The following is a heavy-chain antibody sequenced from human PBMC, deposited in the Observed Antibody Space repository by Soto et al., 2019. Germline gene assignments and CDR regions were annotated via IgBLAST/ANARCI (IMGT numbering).Heavy chain of an antibody. CDR1: GYSFTSYW. CDR2: IDPSDSYT. CDR3: ARDGNCTNGVCYGGWFDP. D-gene: IGHD2-8*01. V-gene: IGHV5-10-1*01. J-gene: IGHJ5*02. Sequence: GESLKISCKGSGYSFTSYWISWVRQMPGQGLEWMGRIDPSDSYTNYSPSFQGHVTISADKSISTAYLQWSSLKASDTAMYYCARDGNCTNGVCYGGWFDPWGQGTLVTVSS.